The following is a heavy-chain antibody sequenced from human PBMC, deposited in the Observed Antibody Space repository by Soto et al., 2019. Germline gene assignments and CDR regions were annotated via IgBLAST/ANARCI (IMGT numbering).Heavy chain of an antibody. CDR2: VSHDGRST. CDR1: GFTFSDYA. CDR3: AKGGRQWLVTSDFNY. J-gene: IGHJ4*02. Sequence: GGSLRLSCAASGFTFSDYAMHWVRQAPGKGLEWVAVVSHDGRSTHYADSVKGRFTISRDSSKNTVSLEMTSLRAEDTAVYYCAKGGRQWLVTSDFNYWGQGALVTVSS. V-gene: IGHV3-30*18. D-gene: IGHD6-19*01.